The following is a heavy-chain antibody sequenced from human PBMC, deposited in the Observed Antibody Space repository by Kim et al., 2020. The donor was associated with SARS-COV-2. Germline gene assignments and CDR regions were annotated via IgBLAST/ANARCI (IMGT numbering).Heavy chain of an antibody. J-gene: IGHJ6*02. CDR3: AKDHYGSGSYFPYYYYGMDV. Sequence: GGSLRLSCAASGFTFSSYGIHWVRQAPGKGLEWVAVISYDGSHKDYADSVKRRFTISRENSKNTLYLQMNSLRAEDTAVYYCAKDHYGSGSYFPYYYYGMDVWGQGTTVTVAS. CDR1: GFTFSSYG. D-gene: IGHD3-10*01. V-gene: IGHV3-30*18. CDR2: ISYDGSHK.